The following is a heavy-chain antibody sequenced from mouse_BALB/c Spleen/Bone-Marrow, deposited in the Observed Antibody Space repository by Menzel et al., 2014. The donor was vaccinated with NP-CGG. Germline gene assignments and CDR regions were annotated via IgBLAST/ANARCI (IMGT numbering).Heavy chain of an antibody. CDR1: GFNIKDTY. V-gene: IGHV14-3*02. D-gene: IGHD2-2*01. J-gene: IGHJ3*01. CDR3: ARNYGYGKSFAY. Sequence: SGAELVKPGASVKLSCTASGFNIKDTYMHWVKQRPEQGLEWIGRIDPANGNTKYDPKFQGKATITADTSSNTAYLQLSSLTSEDTAVYYCARNYGYGKSFAYWGQGTLVTVSA. CDR2: IDPANGNT.